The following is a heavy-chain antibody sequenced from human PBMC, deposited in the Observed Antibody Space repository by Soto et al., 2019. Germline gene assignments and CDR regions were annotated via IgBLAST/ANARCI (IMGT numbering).Heavy chain of an antibody. V-gene: IGHV1-69*01. CDR1: GGTFSSYG. CDR3: ARDRGSGWFRDSFDS. D-gene: IGHD6-19*01. Sequence: QVQLVQSGAEVKKPGSSVKFSCKASGGTFSSYGVSWVRQAPEQGLEWMGGITPLFGTTNYAQMFQGRVTITADESTSPAYLELSRLRAEAVAVYDCARDRGSGWFRDSFDSLGQGTMVSVS. CDR2: ITPLFGTT. J-gene: IGHJ3*02.